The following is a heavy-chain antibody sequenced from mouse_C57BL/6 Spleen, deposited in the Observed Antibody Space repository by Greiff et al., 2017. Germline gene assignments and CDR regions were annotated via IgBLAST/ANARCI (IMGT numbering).Heavy chain of an antibody. CDR3: ARGDYDGFAY. Sequence: VQLQQSGAELVKPGASVKLSCKASGYTFTSYDINWVKQRPGQGLEWIGWIYPRDGSTKYNEKFKGKATFTADTSSSTAYMELHSLTSEDSAVYCCARGDYDGFAYWGQGTLVTVSA. D-gene: IGHD2-4*01. J-gene: IGHJ3*01. CDR1: GYTFTSYD. CDR2: IYPRDGST. V-gene: IGHV1-85*01.